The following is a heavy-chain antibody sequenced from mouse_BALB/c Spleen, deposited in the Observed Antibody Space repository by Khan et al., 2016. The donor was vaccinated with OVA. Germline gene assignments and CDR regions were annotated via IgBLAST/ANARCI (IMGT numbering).Heavy chain of an antibody. Sequence: QVQLQQPGAELVRPGASVKLSCKTSGYIFTSYWIHWVKQRSGQDLEWITRIYPGTDNTYYNEKLKDKATLTADKSSSTAYMQLSSLKSEDSAVYFCAREEALYYFDYWGQGTTLKVSS. V-gene: IGHV1S132*01. CDR2: IYPGTDNT. CDR3: AREEALYYFDY. CDR1: GYIFTSYW. J-gene: IGHJ2*01. D-gene: IGHD3-2*02.